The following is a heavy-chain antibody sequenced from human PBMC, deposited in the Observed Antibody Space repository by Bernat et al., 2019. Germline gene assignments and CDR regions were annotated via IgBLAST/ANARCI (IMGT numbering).Heavy chain of an antibody. CDR2: ISDGSDYT. CDR1: GFTFSDYY. Sequence: QVQLVESGRGLVKPGGSLRLSCAASGFTFSDYYMSWIRQAPGKGMEWVSHISDGSDYTNYADSVKGRFTVSRDNAKNSLYLQMNSLRAEDTAIYYCARPLYGSGSFLDYWGQGTLVTVSS. J-gene: IGHJ4*02. V-gene: IGHV3-11*05. CDR3: ARPLYGSGSFLDY. D-gene: IGHD3-10*01.